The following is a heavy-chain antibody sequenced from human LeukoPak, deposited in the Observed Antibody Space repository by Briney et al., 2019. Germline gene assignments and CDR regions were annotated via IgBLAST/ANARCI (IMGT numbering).Heavy chain of an antibody. Sequence: QPGGSLRLSCAASGFTFSSYEMNWVRQAPGKGLEWVSSISSSSSYIYYADSVKGRFTISRDNAKNSLYLQMNSLRAEDTAVYYCARGGYYDSSGYYYRATESYFDYWGQGTLVTVSS. J-gene: IGHJ4*02. CDR3: ARGGYYDSSGYYYRATESYFDY. CDR2: ISSSSSYI. D-gene: IGHD3-22*01. CDR1: GFTFSSYE. V-gene: IGHV3-21*01.